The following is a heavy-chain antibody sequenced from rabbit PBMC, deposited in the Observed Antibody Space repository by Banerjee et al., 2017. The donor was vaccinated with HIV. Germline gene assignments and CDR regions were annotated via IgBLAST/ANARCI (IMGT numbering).Heavy chain of an antibody. Sequence: QSLEESGGGLVKPEGSLTLTCKASGFDFSNYYYMCWVRQAPGKGLEWIACIYTSGGSTYYASWAKGRFTISKTSSTTVTLQMTSLTAADTATYFCARSAYLGWNFGLWGQGTLVTVS. V-gene: IGHV1S40*01. CDR3: ARSAYLGWNFGL. CDR1: GFDFSNYYY. D-gene: IGHD7-1*01. CDR2: IYTSGGST. J-gene: IGHJ3*01.